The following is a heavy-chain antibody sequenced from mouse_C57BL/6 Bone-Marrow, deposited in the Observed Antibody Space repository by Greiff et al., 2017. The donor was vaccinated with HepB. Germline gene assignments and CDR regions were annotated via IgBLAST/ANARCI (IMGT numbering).Heavy chain of an antibody. Sequence: QVQLQQPGAELVKPGASVKLSCKASGYTFTSYWMQWVKQRPGQGLEWIGEIDPSDSYTNYNQKFKGKATLTVDTSSSTAYMQLSSLTSEDSAVYYCASGGLLRGDYWGQGTSVTVSS. J-gene: IGHJ4*01. CDR1: GYTFTSYW. D-gene: IGHD1-1*01. V-gene: IGHV1-50*01. CDR3: ASGGLLRGDY. CDR2: IDPSDSYT.